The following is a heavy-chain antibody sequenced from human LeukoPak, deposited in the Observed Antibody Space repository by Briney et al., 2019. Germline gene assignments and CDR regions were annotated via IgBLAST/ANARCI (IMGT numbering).Heavy chain of an antibody. V-gene: IGHV3-7*01. CDR3: ARDLGRGYNFGDY. Sequence: PGGSLRLSCAASGFTFSSYWMSWVRQAPGKGLEWVANIKQDGSEKYYVDSVKGRFTISRDNAKNSLYLQMNSLRVEDTAVYYCARDLGRGYNFGDYWGQGALVTVSS. CDR1: GFTFSSYW. J-gene: IGHJ4*02. D-gene: IGHD5-18*01. CDR2: IKQDGSEK.